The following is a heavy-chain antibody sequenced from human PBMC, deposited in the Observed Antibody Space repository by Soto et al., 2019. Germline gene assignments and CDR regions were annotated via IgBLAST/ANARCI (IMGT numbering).Heavy chain of an antibody. CDR2: IAVGSGYT. D-gene: IGHD6-19*01. J-gene: IGHJ5*02. Sequence: QMQLEQSGPEVKKPGTSVKVSCKASGFTFTSSAFQWVRQARGQRLEWIGWIAVGSGYTNYAQRFQERVTLPREMSTAPTSMERTGWTSRATAIFSCGEDATAGKQRLPSDSWGQGTLAT. CDR1: GFTFTSSA. V-gene: IGHV1-58*01. CDR3: GEDATAGKQRLPSDS.